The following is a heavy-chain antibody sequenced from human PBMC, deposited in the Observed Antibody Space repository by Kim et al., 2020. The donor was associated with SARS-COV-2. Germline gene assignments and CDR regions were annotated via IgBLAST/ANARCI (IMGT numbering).Heavy chain of an antibody. V-gene: IGHV3-74*01. J-gene: IGHJ4*02. D-gene: IGHD1-1*01. CDR3: VRDWNQGAD. CDR2: INGAGGDA. CDR1: GFTFSSNW. Sequence: GGSLRLSCVASGFTFSSNWMHWVRRAPGKGLLWVSRINGAGGDAAYAGSVKGRFTISRDNAKNTLYLQMNSLRVEHTAVYFCVRDWNQGADWGQGTLVTV.